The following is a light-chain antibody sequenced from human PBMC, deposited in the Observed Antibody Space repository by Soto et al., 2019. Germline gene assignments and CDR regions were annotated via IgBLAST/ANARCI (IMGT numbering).Light chain of an antibody. CDR1: QSVSAF. Sequence: EIVLTQSPGTLSLFPGERATLSCRASQSVSAFLAWYQQKPGQAPRLLIYDAAKRAPGIPARFSGSGSGTDFTHTTSSLEPEESAVYYGEQRSNWPIGTCGPGTK. CDR2: DAA. J-gene: IGKJ3*01. CDR3: EQRSNWPIGT. V-gene: IGKV3-11*01.